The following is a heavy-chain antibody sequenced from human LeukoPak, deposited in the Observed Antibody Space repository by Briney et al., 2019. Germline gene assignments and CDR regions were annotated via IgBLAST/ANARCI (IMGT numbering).Heavy chain of an antibody. D-gene: IGHD5-18*01. CDR3: AKDSAGYSYANFDY. CDR2: ISGSGGST. J-gene: IGHJ4*02. CDR1: GFTFSSYA. V-gene: IGHV3-23*01. Sequence: GGSLRLSCAASGFTFSSYAMSWVRQAPGKGLEWVSAISGSGGSTYYADSVKGRFTISRDNSKNTLYLQMNSLRAEDTAVYYCAKDSAGYSYANFDYWGQGTLVTVSP.